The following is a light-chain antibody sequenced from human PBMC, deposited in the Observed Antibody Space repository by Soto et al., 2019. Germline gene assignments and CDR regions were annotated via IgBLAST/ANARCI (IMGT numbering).Light chain of an antibody. CDR2: DVT. CDR1: SSDVGGYDY. CDR3: SSYTSSSTLVV. J-gene: IGLJ2*01. Sequence: QSALTQPASVSGSPGQSITISCTGTSSDVGGYDYVSWYQQNPGKAPKLIIYDVTNRPSGVSNRFSGSKSGNTASLTISGLQAEDEANYYCSSYTSSSTLVVFGGGTKLTVL. V-gene: IGLV2-14*01.